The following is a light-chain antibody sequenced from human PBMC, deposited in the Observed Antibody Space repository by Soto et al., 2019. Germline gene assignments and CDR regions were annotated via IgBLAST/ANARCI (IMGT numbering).Light chain of an antibody. CDR1: SSDVGGYNY. J-gene: IGLJ1*01. V-gene: IGLV2-14*01. Sequence: QSALTQPASVSGSPGQSITISCTGTSSDVGGYNYVSWYQQHSGKAPKLMNYDVSNRPSGVSNRFSGSKSGNTASLTISGLQAEDEADYYCGSYASSSTLYVFGTGTKLTVL. CDR3: GSYASSSTLYV. CDR2: DVS.